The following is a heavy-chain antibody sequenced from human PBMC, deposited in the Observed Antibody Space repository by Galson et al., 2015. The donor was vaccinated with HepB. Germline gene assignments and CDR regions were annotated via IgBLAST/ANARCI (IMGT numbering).Heavy chain of an antibody. CDR2: IKQDGSEK. CDR1: GFTFSSYW. Sequence: SLRLSCAASGFTFSSYWMSWVRQAPGKGLEWVANIKQDGSEKYYVDSVKGRFTISRDNAKNSLYLQMNSLRAEDTAVYYCARDGTNIVGATEYYFDYWGQGTLVTVSS. D-gene: IGHD1-26*01. J-gene: IGHJ4*02. V-gene: IGHV3-7*01. CDR3: ARDGTNIVGATEYYFDY.